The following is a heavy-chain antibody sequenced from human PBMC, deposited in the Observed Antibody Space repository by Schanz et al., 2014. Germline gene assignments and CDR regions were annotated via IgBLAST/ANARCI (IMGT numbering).Heavy chain of an antibody. D-gene: IGHD2-15*01. CDR1: GFTFNSYA. CDR3: AKGMGYCSGGTCYDYYYYGLDV. V-gene: IGHV3-23*01. J-gene: IGHJ6*04. Sequence: DVQLLESGGGLVQPGGSLRLSCAASGFTFNSYAMTWVRQAPGKGLEWVSSISHSGGSKYYADSVKGRFTISRDNAKNSLYLQMNSLRAEDTAVFYCAKGMGYCSGGTCYDYYYYGLDVWGKGTTVTVSS. CDR2: ISHSGGSK.